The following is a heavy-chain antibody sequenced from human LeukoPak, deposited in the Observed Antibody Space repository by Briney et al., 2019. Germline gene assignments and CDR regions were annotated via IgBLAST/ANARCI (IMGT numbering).Heavy chain of an antibody. V-gene: IGHV4-39*01. CDR1: GGSFSSTSHY. Sequence: SETLSLTCTVSGGSFSSTSHYWGWIRQPPGKGLEWTGSVYFGGSTYYNPFLKSRLTISVDPPKNQFSLRLSSVTAADTAVYYCARQRIDLSASFDWLLDFDYWGQGILVTVSS. CDR2: VYFGGST. D-gene: IGHD3-9*01. J-gene: IGHJ4*02. CDR3: ARQRIDLSASFDWLLDFDY.